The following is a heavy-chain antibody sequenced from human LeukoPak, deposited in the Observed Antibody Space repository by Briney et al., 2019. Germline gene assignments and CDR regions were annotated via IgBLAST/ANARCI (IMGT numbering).Heavy chain of an antibody. D-gene: IGHD2-21*02. J-gene: IGHJ5*02. CDR3: AREKVVTAKSYNWFDP. CDR1: GYTFTSYG. V-gene: IGHV1-3*01. CDR2: INAGNGNT. Sequence: GASVKVSCKASGYTFTSYGISWVRQAPGQGLEWMGWINAGNGNTKYSQKFQGRVTITRDTSASTAYMELSSLRSEDTAVYYCAREKVVTAKSYNWFDPWGQGTLVTVSS.